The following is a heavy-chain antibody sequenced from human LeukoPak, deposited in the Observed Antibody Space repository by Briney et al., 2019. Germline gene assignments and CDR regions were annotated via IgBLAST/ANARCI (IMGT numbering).Heavy chain of an antibody. CDR2: VKPDGSEK. Sequence: TAGSLRLSCAASAVTFRSCWMSWVCQAPAPGQERVAMVKPDGSEKYYVDSVKGLFTISRDNAKNSLYLQMTSLRAEDTAVYYCTRDASGDTSSGPRMDVWGQGTTVTVS. J-gene: IGHJ6*02. D-gene: IGHD5-18*01. CDR1: AVTFRSCW. CDR3: TRDASGDTSSGPRMDV. V-gene: IGHV3-7*05.